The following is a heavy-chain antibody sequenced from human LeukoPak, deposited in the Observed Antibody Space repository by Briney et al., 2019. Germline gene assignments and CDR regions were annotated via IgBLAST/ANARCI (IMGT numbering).Heavy chain of an antibody. V-gene: IGHV1-3*01. Sequence: GASVKVSCKASGYTFTSYAMHWVRQAPGQRLEWMGWINAGNGDTKYSQKFQGRVTITRDTSASTAYMELSRLRSDDTAVYYCARERYCSSTSYYKNYYYGMDVWGQGTTVTVSS. D-gene: IGHD2-2*02. CDR3: ARERYCSSTSYYKNYYYGMDV. CDR1: GYTFTSYA. CDR2: INAGNGDT. J-gene: IGHJ6*02.